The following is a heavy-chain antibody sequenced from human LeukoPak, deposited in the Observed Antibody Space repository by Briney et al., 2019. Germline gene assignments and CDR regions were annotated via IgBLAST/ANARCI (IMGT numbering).Heavy chain of an antibody. CDR2: ISYSEYT. V-gene: IGHV4-39*07. Sequence: SETLSLTCTVSGGSISSRNYYWGWIRQPPGKGLEWIGSISYSEYTYYNPSLKSRVTMSVDTSKNQFSLKLSSVTAADTAVYYCARSGNYFFLESWGQGTLVTVSS. J-gene: IGHJ4*02. CDR1: GGSISSRNYY. D-gene: IGHD1-26*01. CDR3: ARSGNYFFLES.